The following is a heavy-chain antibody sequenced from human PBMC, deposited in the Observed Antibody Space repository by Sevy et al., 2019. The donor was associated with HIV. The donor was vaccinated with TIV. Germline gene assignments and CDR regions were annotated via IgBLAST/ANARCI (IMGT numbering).Heavy chain of an antibody. Sequence: GGSLRLSCTGSGFTFGDYAMSWFRQAPGMGLEWVGFIRSKDYGGATEYAASVKGRFTISRHDSKSIADLQMNSLKTADTAVYYCTRGYYYDSSGYSDYWGQGTLVTVAS. CDR2: IRSKDYGGAT. CDR3: TRGYYYDSSGYSDY. CDR1: GFTFGDYA. J-gene: IGHJ4*02. D-gene: IGHD3-22*01. V-gene: IGHV3-49*03.